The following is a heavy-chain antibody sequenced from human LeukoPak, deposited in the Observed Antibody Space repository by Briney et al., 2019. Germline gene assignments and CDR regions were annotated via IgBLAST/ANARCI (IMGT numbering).Heavy chain of an antibody. V-gene: IGHV3-21*01. CDR3: ARAIIGYSSGWYLGY. D-gene: IGHD6-19*01. CDR2: ISSSSSYI. CDR1: GFTFSGYS. Sequence: PGGSLRLSCAASGFTFSGYSMNWVRQAPGKGLEWVSSISSSSSYIYYADSVKGRFTISRDNAKNSLYLQMNSLRAEDTAVYYCARAIIGYSSGWYLGYWGQGTLVTVSS. J-gene: IGHJ4*02.